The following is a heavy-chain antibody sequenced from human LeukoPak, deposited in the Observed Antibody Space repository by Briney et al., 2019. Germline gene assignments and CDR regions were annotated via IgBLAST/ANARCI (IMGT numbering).Heavy chain of an antibody. D-gene: IGHD3-10*01. Sequence: SETLSLTCAVYGGSSSGYYWSWIRQHPGKGLEWIGYIYYSGSTYYNPSLKSRVSISVDTSKNQFSLKLSSVTAADTAVYYCARCPLVRGVILPWFDPWGQGTLVTVSS. V-gene: IGHV4-31*11. CDR3: ARCPLVRGVILPWFDP. J-gene: IGHJ5*02. CDR1: GGSSSGYY. CDR2: IYYSGST.